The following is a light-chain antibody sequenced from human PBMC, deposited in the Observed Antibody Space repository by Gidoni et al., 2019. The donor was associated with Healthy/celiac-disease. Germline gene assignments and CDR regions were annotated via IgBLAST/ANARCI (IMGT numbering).Light chain of an antibody. CDR2: GAS. V-gene: IGKV3-15*01. Sequence: EIVMTQSPATLSVSPGERATLSCRASQSVSSNLAWYQQKPGQAPRLLIYGASTRATGIPARFSGSGSGTEFTLTISSLQSEDSAVYYCQQYNNWPWTFXQXTKVEIK. J-gene: IGKJ1*01. CDR3: QQYNNWPWT. CDR1: QSVSSN.